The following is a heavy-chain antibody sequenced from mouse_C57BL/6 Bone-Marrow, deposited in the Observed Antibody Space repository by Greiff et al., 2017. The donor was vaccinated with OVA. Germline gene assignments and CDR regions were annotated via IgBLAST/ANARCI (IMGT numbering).Heavy chain of an antibody. Sequence: EVKLVESGGGLVQPGGSLKLSCAASGFTFSDYYMYWVRQTPEKRLEWVAYISNGGGSTYYPATVKGRFTISSDNAKNTLYLQMSRLKAEDAAMYCCSSLTGGRFAYWGQGTLVTVSA. V-gene: IGHV5-12*01. CDR1: GFTFSDYY. CDR3: SSLTGGRFAY. J-gene: IGHJ3*01. D-gene: IGHD4-1*01. CDR2: ISNGGGST.